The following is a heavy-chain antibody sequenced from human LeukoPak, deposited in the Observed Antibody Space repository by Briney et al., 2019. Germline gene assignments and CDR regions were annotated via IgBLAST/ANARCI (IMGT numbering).Heavy chain of an antibody. J-gene: IGHJ4*02. CDR1: GYTFTGYY. V-gene: IGHV1-2*02. CDR3: ARVHSSGYYSRGVFDY. D-gene: IGHD3-22*01. Sequence: APVKVSCKASGYTFTGYYMHWVRQAPGQGLEWMGWINPNSGGTNYAQKFQGRVTMTRDTSISTAYMELSRLRSDDTAVYYCARVHSSGYYSRGVFDYWGQGTLVTVSS. CDR2: INPNSGGT.